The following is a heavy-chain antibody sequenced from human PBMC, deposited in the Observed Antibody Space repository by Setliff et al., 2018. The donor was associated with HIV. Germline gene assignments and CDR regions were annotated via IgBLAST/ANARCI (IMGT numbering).Heavy chain of an antibody. J-gene: IGHJ4*02. V-gene: IGHV3-23*01. CDR1: GFTFSSYA. D-gene: IGHD6-13*01. Sequence: GGSLRLSCVASGFTFSSYAMSWVRQAPGKGLEWVAALSGSGGNTWYAASVRGRFTISRDNSKNTLCLQMNSLRAEDTAVYYCATLPAAIVSSTYYFDYWGQGTLVTVSS. CDR2: LSGSGGNT. CDR3: ATLPAAIVSSTYYFDY.